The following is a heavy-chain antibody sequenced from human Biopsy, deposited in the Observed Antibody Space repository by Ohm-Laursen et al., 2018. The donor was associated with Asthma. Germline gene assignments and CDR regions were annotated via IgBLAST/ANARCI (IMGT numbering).Heavy chain of an antibody. CDR3: ARHWDWGSFFDY. CDR1: GGSMSSSSYY. V-gene: IGHV4-39*01. Sequence: SETLSLTWTVSGGSMSSSSYYWGWIRQPPGKGLEWMGSISYTGSAYHNPSLKSRVTISEDTSTNHFSLKLSSVTAADTAVYYCARHWDWGSFFDYWGQGTPVTVSS. D-gene: IGHD7-27*01. J-gene: IGHJ4*02. CDR2: ISYTGSA.